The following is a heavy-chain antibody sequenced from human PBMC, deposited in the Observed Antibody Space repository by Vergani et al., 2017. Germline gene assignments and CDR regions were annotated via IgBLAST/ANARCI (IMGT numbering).Heavy chain of an antibody. V-gene: IGHV3-33*01. CDR3: AREGAVAGYYYYGMDV. CDR2: IWYDGSNK. CDR1: GFTFSSYG. Sequence: VQLLESGGGLVQPGRSLRLSCAASGFTFSSYGMHWVRQAPGKGLEWVAVIWYDGSNKYYADSVKGRFTISRDNSKNTLYLQMNSLRAEDTAVYYCAREGAVAGYYYYGMDVWGQGTTVTVSS. D-gene: IGHD6-19*01. J-gene: IGHJ6*02.